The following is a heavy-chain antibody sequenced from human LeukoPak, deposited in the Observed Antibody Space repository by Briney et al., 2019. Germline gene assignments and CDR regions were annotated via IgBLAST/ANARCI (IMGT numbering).Heavy chain of an antibody. D-gene: IGHD3-10*01. CDR2: VSGSGVGT. Sequence: PGGSLRLSCAASGFTFSSYTMNWVRQAPGKGLEWVSAVSGSGVGTYYADSVKGRFTISRDNSWNTLYLQMNSLRAEDTAVYYCAKEREDYYGSGKYYFDYWGQGTLVTVSS. CDR1: GFTFSSYT. V-gene: IGHV3-23*01. J-gene: IGHJ4*02. CDR3: AKEREDYYGSGKYYFDY.